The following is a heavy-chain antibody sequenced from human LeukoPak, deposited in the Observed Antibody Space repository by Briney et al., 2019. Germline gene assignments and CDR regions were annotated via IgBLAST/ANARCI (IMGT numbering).Heavy chain of an antibody. CDR2: IRYDGSNK. V-gene: IGHV3-30*02. Sequence: GGSLRLSCAASGFTFSSYGLHWVRQAPGKGLEWVAFIRYDGSNKYYADSVKGQFTISRDNSKNTLYLQMNSLRAEDTAVYYCARGYYGDPSQVYYFDYWGQGTLVTVSS. D-gene: IGHD4-17*01. J-gene: IGHJ4*02. CDR3: ARGYYGDPSQVYYFDY. CDR1: GFTFSSYG.